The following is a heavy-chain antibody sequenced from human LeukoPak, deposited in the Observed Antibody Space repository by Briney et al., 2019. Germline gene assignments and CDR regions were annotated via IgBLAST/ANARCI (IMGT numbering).Heavy chain of an antibody. CDR2: IYTSGST. Sequence: SETLSLTCTVSGGSISSYYWSWIRQPAGKGLEWIGRIYTSGSTNYNPSLKSRVTMSVDTSKNQFSLKLSSVTAADPAVYYCGRVRRIAAAGSDWFDPWGQGTLVTVSS. J-gene: IGHJ5*02. CDR3: GRVRRIAAAGSDWFDP. CDR1: GGSISSYY. D-gene: IGHD6-13*01. V-gene: IGHV4-4*07.